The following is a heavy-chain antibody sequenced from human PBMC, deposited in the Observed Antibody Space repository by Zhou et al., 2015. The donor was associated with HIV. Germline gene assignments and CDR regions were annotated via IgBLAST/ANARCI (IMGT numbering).Heavy chain of an antibody. J-gene: IGHJ2*01. CDR2: IVPFFGTA. CDR3: ARDRGAARPGWRYFDL. D-gene: IGHD6-6*01. Sequence: QVRLVQSGAEVKKPGSSVKVSCKASGGTFSNHGISWVRQAPGQGLEWMGGIVPFFGTANYAQKFQGRVTITADRSTSTAYMDLRSLKSEDTAVYYCARDRGAARPGWRYFDLWGRGTLVTVSS. V-gene: IGHV1-69*06. CDR1: GGTFSNHG.